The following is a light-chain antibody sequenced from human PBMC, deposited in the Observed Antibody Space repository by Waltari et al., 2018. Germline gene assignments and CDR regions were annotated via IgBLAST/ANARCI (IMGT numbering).Light chain of an antibody. CDR3: QQYYTTPFT. V-gene: IGKV4-1*01. CDR1: RTLFYSSKNRTY. CDR2: WAS. J-gene: IGKJ3*01. Sequence: DIVMTQSPNSLPVALGERATISCKSSRTLFYSSKNRTYLGWYQQKPGQPPKLLIYWASTRESGVPARFSGSGSGTDFTLTISSLQTEDVAVYYCQQYYTTPFTFGPGTKVEIK.